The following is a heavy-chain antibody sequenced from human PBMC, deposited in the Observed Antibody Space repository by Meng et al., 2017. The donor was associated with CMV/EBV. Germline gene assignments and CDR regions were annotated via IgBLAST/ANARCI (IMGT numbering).Heavy chain of an antibody. CDR1: GFTFSSYW. CDR3: ARALPLAPVGYYFDY. V-gene: IGHV3-74*01. Sequence: GESLKISCAASGFTFSSYWMHWVRPAPGKGLVWVSRINSDGSSTSYADSVKGRFTISRDNAKNTLYLQMNSLRAEDTAVYYCARALPLAPVGYYFDYWGQGTLVTVSS. CDR2: INSDGSST. D-gene: IGHD3-10*01. J-gene: IGHJ4*02.